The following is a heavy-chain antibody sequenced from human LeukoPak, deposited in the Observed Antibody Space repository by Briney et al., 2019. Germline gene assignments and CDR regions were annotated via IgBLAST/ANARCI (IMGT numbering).Heavy chain of an antibody. D-gene: IGHD3-22*01. Sequence: SETLSLTCAVSGGSISSSNWWSWVRQPPGKGLEWIGEIYHSGSTNYNPSLKSRVTISVDKSKNQFSLKLSSVTAADTAVYYCARVEVRPLNYYDSPEGGTDYWGQGTLVTVSS. V-gene: IGHV4-4*02. CDR2: IYHSGST. CDR1: GGSISSSNW. CDR3: ARVEVRPLNYYDSPEGGTDY. J-gene: IGHJ4*02.